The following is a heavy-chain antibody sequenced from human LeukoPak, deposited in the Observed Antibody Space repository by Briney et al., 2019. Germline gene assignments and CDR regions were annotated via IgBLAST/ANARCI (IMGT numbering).Heavy chain of an antibody. CDR1: GGSISSYY. CDR2: IYYSGST. CDR3: ARHFPPKDDILTGYYREYFDY. V-gene: IGHV4-59*08. Sequence: PSETLSLTCTVSGGSISSYYWSWIRQPPGKGLEWIGYIYYSGSTNYNPSLKSRVTISVDTSKNQFSLKLSSVTAADTAVYYRARHFPPKDDILTGYYREYFDYWGQGTLVTVSS. J-gene: IGHJ4*02. D-gene: IGHD3-9*01.